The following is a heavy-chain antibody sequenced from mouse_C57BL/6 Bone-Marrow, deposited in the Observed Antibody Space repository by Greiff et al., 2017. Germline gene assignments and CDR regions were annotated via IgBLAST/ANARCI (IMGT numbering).Heavy chain of an antibody. V-gene: IGHV1-81*01. CDR1: GYTFTSYG. Sequence: VQLQQSGAELARPGASVKLSCKASGYTFTSYGISWVKQRTGQGLAWIGEIYPRSGNTYYNEKFTGKATLTADKSASTAYMELCSLTSEDSAVYFGARSRDGSNYFDYWGQGTTLTVSS. D-gene: IGHD3-3*01. CDR3: ARSRDGSNYFDY. CDR2: IYPRSGNT. J-gene: IGHJ2*01.